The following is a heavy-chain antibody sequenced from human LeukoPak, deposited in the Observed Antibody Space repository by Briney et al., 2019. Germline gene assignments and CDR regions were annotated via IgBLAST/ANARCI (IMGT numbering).Heavy chain of an antibody. CDR1: GLTFSSYA. CDR3: AKVGTTAGPYYYYGMDV. J-gene: IGHJ6*02. D-gene: IGHD2/OR15-2a*01. V-gene: IGHV3-23*01. Sequence: GGSLRLSCAASGLTFSSYAMSWVRQAPGKGLEWVSAISGSGGSTYYADSVKGRFTISRDNSKNTLYLQMNSLRAEDTAVYYCAKVGTTAGPYYYYGMDVWGQGTTVTVSS. CDR2: ISGSGGST.